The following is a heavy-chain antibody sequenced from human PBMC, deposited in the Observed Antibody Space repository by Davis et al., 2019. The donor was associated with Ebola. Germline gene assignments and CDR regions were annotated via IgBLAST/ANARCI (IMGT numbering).Heavy chain of an antibody. CDR3: TMSLLGTGDLRTADH. CDR1: GYLFNGYW. D-gene: IGHD7-27*01. Sequence: PGESLKISCKGSGYLFNGYWIGWVRQMPGKGLEWMGVIYPGDSDTRYNPSFQGQVTISVDKSISTAYLQWSSLKASDTAMYYCTMSLLGTGDLRTADHWGQGTLVTVSS. CDR2: IYPGDSDT. J-gene: IGHJ5*02. V-gene: IGHV5-51*03.